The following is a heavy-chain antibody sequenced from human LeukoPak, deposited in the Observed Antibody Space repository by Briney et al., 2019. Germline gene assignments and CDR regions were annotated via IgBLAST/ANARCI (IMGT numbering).Heavy chain of an antibody. CDR2: NSISSSYI. CDR1: GFTFSSYS. Sequence: GGSLRPTCAASGFTFSSYSMNWVRQAPGKGLEWVSSNSISSSYIYYADSVKGRFTISRDNSKNTLYLQMNSLRAEDTAVYYCAMTGSYFDYWGQGTLVTVS. D-gene: IGHD3-10*01. V-gene: IGHV3-21*04. J-gene: IGHJ4*02. CDR3: AMTGSYFDY.